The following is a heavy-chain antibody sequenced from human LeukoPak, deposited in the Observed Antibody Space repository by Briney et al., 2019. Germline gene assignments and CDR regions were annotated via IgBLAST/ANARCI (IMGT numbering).Heavy chain of an antibody. Sequence: GGSLRLSCAASGFTFSTYWMHWVRHAPGKGLVWVSRINIDGSSTLYADSVRGRFTISRDNAKNSLYLQMNSLRAEDTAVYYCARDKLAVAGSADYWGQGTLDTVSS. CDR1: GFTFSTYW. J-gene: IGHJ4*02. CDR3: ARDKLAVAGSADY. D-gene: IGHD6-19*01. V-gene: IGHV3-74*01. CDR2: INIDGSST.